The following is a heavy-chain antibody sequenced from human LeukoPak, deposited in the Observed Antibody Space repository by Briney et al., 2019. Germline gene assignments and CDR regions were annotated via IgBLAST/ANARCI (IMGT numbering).Heavy chain of an antibody. V-gene: IGHV4-59*08. D-gene: IGHD3-22*01. Sequence: SETLSLTCTVSGGSISSYYWSWIRQPPGKGLEWIGYIYYSGSTNYNPSLKSRVTISVDTSKNQFSLKLSSVTAADTAVYYCARAPYPTYYYDSSGYYREYYFDYWGQGTLVTVSS. CDR3: ARAPYPTYYYDSSGYYREYYFDY. J-gene: IGHJ4*02. CDR2: IYYSGST. CDR1: GGSISSYY.